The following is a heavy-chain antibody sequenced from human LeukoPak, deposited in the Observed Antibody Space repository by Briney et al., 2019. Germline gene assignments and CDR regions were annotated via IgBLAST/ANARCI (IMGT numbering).Heavy chain of an antibody. V-gene: IGHV3-7*01. D-gene: IGHD3-3*02. CDR1: TFTFTTYS. CDR3: ARDAGFSSFDY. J-gene: IGHJ4*02. Sequence: GGSPRVSCAASTFTFTTYSMSWVRQAPGRGPEFVANIIQEGSVKNYVDSVKGGFTISRDNAKKSLYLQMNSLRADETAVYYCARDAGFSSFDYWGQGTLVTVS. CDR2: IIQEGSVK.